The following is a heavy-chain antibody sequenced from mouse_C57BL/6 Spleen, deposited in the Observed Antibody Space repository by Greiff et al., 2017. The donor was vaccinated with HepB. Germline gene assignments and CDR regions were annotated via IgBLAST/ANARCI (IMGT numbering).Heavy chain of an antibody. Sequence: EVKLVESEGGLVQPGSSMKLSCTASGFTFSDYYMAWVRQVPEKGLEWVANINYDGSSTYYLDSLKSRFIISRDNAKNILYLQMSSLKSEDTATYYCARTYYSNYGAMDYWGQGTSVTVSS. CDR1: GFTFSDYY. CDR3: ARTYYSNYGAMDY. J-gene: IGHJ4*01. D-gene: IGHD2-5*01. V-gene: IGHV5-16*01. CDR2: INYDGSST.